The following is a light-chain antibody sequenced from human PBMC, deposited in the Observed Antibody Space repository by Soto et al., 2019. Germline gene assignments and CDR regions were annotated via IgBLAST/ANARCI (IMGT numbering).Light chain of an antibody. CDR3: QQSYKMPS. J-gene: IGKJ5*01. CDR1: RNVSIY. Sequence: EIPLPLSHSSLAASVGDRLTLTCRASRNVSIYLNWYQHKPGKGPTLLIHATSNLQIGVPSRFSGSGSGTESTLTISSLEPEDFGTYYCQQSYKMPSFGQGTRLEIK. V-gene: IGKV1-39*01. CDR2: ATS.